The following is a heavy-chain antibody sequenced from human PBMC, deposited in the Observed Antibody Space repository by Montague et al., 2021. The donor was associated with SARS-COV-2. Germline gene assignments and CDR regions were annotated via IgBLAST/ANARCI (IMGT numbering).Heavy chain of an antibody. CDR1: GGSISSYY. CDR2: FPPIGTT. V-gene: IGHV4-4*07. CDR3: ASGKYYDFWSGYYSHDYVSGMDV. Sequence: SETLSLTCTVSGGSISSYYWSWIRQSAGKGLEWFGPFPPIGTTASIPSFNTRFPMQLDTPKNQFSLKLSSVTAADTAVYYCASGKYYDFWSGYYSHDYVSGMDVWGQGTTVTVSS. D-gene: IGHD3-3*01. J-gene: IGHJ6*02.